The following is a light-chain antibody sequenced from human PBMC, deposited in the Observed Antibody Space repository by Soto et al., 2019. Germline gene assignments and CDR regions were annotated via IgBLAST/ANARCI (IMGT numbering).Light chain of an antibody. V-gene: IGKV4-1*01. J-gene: IGKJ4*01. CDR2: WAS. CDR1: QSVLYSSNNKNY. Sequence: DIVMAQSPDSLAVSLGERATINCKSSQSVLYSSNNKNYLAWYQQKPGQPPKLLIYWASTRESGVPDRFSGSGSATDFTLTISSLQAEDVEVYYCQQYYSTPPTFGGGTKVNI. CDR3: QQYYSTPPT.